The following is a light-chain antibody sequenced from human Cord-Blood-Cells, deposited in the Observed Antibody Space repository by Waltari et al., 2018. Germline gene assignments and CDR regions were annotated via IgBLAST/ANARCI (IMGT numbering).Light chain of an antibody. CDR3: QQYGSSPLT. J-gene: IGKJ4*01. V-gene: IGKV3-20*01. CDR1: QSVSSSY. Sequence: EIVLTKSPGTLSLSPGERATLSCRARQSVSSSYLAWYQQKPGQAPRLLIYGASSRATGIPDRFSGSGSGTDFTLTISRLEPEDFAVYYCQQYGSSPLTFGGGTKVEIK. CDR2: GAS.